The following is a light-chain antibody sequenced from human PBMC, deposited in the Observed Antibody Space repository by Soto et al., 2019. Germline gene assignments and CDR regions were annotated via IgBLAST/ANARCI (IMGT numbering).Light chain of an antibody. CDR1: QTINNY. Sequence: EIVLTQSPATLSLSPEEIATLSCRSSQTINNYLAWYQQKPGQAPRLIFYDSSYRAIGIPARFSGSGSGTDFTVTSISLEPEDFAVYYCQQRRYWPPRLTFGGGTKVEIK. CDR2: DSS. V-gene: IGKV3-11*01. CDR3: QQRRYWPPRLT. J-gene: IGKJ4*01.